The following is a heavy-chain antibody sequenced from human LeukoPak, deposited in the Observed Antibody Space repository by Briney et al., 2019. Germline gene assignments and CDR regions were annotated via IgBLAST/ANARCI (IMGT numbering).Heavy chain of an antibody. D-gene: IGHD4-23*01. CDR1: GDSIHSVYYF. Sequence: SETLSLTCTVSGDSIHSVYYFWGWIRQPPGKGLEWIGSVYFDGDTSYSPSLKSRVIISVDTSKNQFSLNLTSVTAADTAVYYCARGGNGDWFDPWGQGTLVIVSS. CDR3: ARGGNGDWFDP. V-gene: IGHV4-39*07. J-gene: IGHJ5*02. CDR2: VYFDGDT.